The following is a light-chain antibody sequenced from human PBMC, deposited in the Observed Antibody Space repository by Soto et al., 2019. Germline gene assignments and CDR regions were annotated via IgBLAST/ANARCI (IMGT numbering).Light chain of an antibody. CDR3: QQYDDWPS. Sequence: DIQMTQSPSTLSASLGDRVTITCRASQTVNAWLAWYQHKPGKAPKLLIYAASTLQSGVPSRFSGSGSGTDFTLTISSLQSEDFAVYYCQQYDDWPSFGQGTKVDIK. CDR1: QTVNAW. CDR2: AAS. V-gene: IGKV1-5*01. J-gene: IGKJ1*01.